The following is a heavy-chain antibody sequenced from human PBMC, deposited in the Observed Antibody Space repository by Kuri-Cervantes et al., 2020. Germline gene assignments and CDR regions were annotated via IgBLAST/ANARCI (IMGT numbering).Heavy chain of an antibody. V-gene: IGHV3-11*01. CDR3: ARDTLRRGGYSYGSYYYYGMDV. CDR2: ISSSGSTI. D-gene: IGHD5-18*01. CDR1: GFTFSDYY. Sequence: GESLKISCAASGFTFSDYYMSWIRQAPGKGLEWVSYISSSGSTIYYADSVKGRFTISRDNAKNSLYLQMNSLRAEDTAVYYCARDTLRRGGYSYGSYYYYGMDVWGQGTTVTVSS. J-gene: IGHJ6*02.